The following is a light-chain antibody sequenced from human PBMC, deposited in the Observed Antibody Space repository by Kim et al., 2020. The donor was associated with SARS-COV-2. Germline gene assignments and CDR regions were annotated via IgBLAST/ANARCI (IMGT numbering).Light chain of an antibody. CDR3: QYYGSSPLT. V-gene: IGKV3-20*01. CDR2: GAS. Sequence: SPGERATLSCRARQSVTSNYLAWYQQKLGQAPRLLIYGASSRATGIADRFSGSGSGTDFTLTISRLEPEDFAVYYCQYYGSSPLTFGGGTKVDIK. CDR1: QSVTSNY. J-gene: IGKJ4*01.